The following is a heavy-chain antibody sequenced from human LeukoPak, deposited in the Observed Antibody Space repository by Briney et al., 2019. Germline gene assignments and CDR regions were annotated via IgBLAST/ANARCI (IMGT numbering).Heavy chain of an antibody. J-gene: IGHJ3*02. CDR3: ARQPGLAAFDI. Sequence: PPETLSLTCSVSPDSISSSSHYWGWIRQPPGRGLEWVGSIYYSGRTYYNPSLQSRVTISVDTSKNQFSLKLDSVTAADTAVFYCARQPGLAAFDIWGQGTLVTVSS. CDR1: PDSISSSSHY. V-gene: IGHV4-39*01. CDR2: IYYSGRT.